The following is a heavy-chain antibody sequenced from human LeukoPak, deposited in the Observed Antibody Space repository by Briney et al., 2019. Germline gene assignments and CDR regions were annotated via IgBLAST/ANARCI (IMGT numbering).Heavy chain of an antibody. Sequence: PGRSLRLSCAASGFAFNTYAMHWVRQAPGKGLEWVAIIWYDGSDKYYADSVRGRFAISRDNSKNTLYLQMNSLRAEDTAVYYCGRVGCTGGNCKPYAYYATDVWGQGTTVTVSS. CDR2: IWYDGSDK. CDR3: GRVGCTGGNCKPYAYYATDV. CDR1: GFAFNTYA. J-gene: IGHJ6*02. D-gene: IGHD2-15*01. V-gene: IGHV3-33*01.